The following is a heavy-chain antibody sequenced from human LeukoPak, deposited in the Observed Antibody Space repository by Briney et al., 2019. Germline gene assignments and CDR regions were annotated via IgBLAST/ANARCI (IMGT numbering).Heavy chain of an antibody. CDR3: AKDRTGIVGATAFDY. CDR2: LSGGGGNT. J-gene: IGHJ4*02. Sequence: GGSLRLPCAASGFTFSSYAMSWVRQAPGKGLEWVSALSGGGGNTNYADSVKGRFTISRDNSKHTLYLQMNSLRAEDTAVYYCAKDRTGIVGATAFDYWGQGTLVTVSS. D-gene: IGHD1-26*01. CDR1: GFTFSSYA. V-gene: IGHV3-23*01.